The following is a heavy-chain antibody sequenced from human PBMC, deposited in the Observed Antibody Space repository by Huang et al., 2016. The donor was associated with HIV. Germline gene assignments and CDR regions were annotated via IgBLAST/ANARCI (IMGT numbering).Heavy chain of an antibody. CDR3: ARHAGSSRRYYFDY. Sequence: QVQLQESGPGLVTPSETLSLTCIVSGASINSRSYYWGWIRQPPGGGLGWLGSMYSSGSTYYTPSLKSRVTMSVDTSKNEFSLKLRSVTAADTALYYCARHAGSSRRYYFDYWGRGILVTVSS. CDR2: MYSSGST. J-gene: IGHJ4*02. V-gene: IGHV4-39*01. D-gene: IGHD6-13*01. CDR1: GASINSRSYY.